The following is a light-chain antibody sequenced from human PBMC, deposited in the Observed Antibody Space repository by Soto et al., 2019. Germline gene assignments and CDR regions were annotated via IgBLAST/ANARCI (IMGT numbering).Light chain of an antibody. CDR2: EVT. J-gene: IGLJ1*01. CDR3: SSYAGSNNFV. Sequence: QSVLTQPPSVSGAPGQRVTISCTGSSSNIGAGYDVHWYQQLPGKAPKLVIYEVTKRPSGVPDRVSASKSGNTASLTVSGLRAEDEADYYCSSYAGSNNFVFGSGTKVTVL. V-gene: IGLV1-40*01. CDR1: SSNIGAGYD.